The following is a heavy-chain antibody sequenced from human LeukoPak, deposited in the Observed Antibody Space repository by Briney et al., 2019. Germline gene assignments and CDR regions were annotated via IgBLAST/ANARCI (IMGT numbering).Heavy chain of an antibody. D-gene: IGHD2/OR15-2a*01. CDR3: AREGGFYRPLDY. CDR1: GGSISATNW. V-gene: IGHV4-4*02. CDR2: VHLSGRA. Sequence: PSGTLSLTCDVSGGSISATNWWTWVRQPPGGGLEWIGEVHLSGRANYSPSLESRETISVDMSENHISLQLTSVTAADTAVYYCAREGGFYRPLDYSGPGTLVIVSS. J-gene: IGHJ4*02.